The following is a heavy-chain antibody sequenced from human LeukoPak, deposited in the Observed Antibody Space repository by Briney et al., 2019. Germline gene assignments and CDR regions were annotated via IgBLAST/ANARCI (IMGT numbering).Heavy chain of an antibody. CDR1: GYTLTELS. Sequence: GASVTVSCTVSGYTLTELSMHWVRQAPGKGLEWMGGFDPEDGETIYAQKFQGRVTMTEDTSTDTAYMELSSLRSEDTAVYYCATCYGDYFDYWGQGTLVTVSS. V-gene: IGHV1-24*01. CDR3: ATCYGDYFDY. J-gene: IGHJ4*02. D-gene: IGHD4-17*01. CDR2: FDPEDGET.